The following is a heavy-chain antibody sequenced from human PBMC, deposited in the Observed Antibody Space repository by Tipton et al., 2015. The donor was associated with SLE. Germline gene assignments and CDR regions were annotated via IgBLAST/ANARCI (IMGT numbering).Heavy chain of an antibody. V-gene: IGHV4-39*07. CDR1: GGSISSSSYY. CDR2: IYYSGST. D-gene: IGHD1-26*01. CDR3: ARGLRIVVANDWFDP. J-gene: IGHJ5*02. Sequence: TLSLTCTVSGGSISSSSYYWGWIRQPPGKGLEWIGCIYYSGSTYYNPSLKSRVTISVDTAKNQFSLKLSSVTAADTAVYYCARGLRIVVANDWFDPWGQGTLVTVSS.